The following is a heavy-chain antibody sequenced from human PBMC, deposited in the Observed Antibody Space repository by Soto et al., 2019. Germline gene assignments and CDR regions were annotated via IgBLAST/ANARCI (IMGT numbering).Heavy chain of an antibody. J-gene: IGHJ4*02. CDR2: IIPIFNSA. Sequence: SVKVSGKASGGTFNNYALSGVGQSPGQGLEWMGGIIPIFNSANYAQKFQGRVTITADDSTSTAYMELRSLRPDDTAVYYCAREVTVASYSFDFWGQGTLVTVSS. CDR1: GGTFNNYA. CDR3: AREVTVASYSFDF. D-gene: IGHD5-12*01. V-gene: IGHV1-69*13.